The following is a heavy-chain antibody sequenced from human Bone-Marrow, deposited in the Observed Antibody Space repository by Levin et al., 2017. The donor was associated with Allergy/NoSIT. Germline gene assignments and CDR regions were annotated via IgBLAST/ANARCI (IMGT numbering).Heavy chain of an antibody. CDR3: AREQPRPIAAAGTGWFDP. V-gene: IGHV3-48*01. D-gene: IGHD6-13*01. J-gene: IGHJ5*02. CDR2: ISSSSSTI. CDR1: GFTFSSYS. Sequence: GGSLRLSCAASGFTFSSYSMNWVRQAPGKGLEWVSYISSSSSTIYYADSVKGRFTISRDNAKNSLYLQMNSLRAEDTAVYYCAREQPRPIAAAGTGWFDPWGQGTLVTVSS.